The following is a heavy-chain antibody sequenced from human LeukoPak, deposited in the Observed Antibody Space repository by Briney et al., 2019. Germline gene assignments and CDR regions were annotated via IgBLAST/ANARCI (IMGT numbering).Heavy chain of an antibody. CDR1: RFTFTNSE. J-gene: IGHJ4*02. V-gene: IGHV3-48*03. CDR3: ARNSRSLLDY. D-gene: IGHD6-13*01. Sequence: PGGSLRLSCAASRFTFTNSEMNWVRQAPGKGLEWDSYINSIGTTIYYADSVKGRFTVSRDNAKNSLYLQMNSLRPGDTAVYYCARNSRSLLDYWGQGTLVTVSS. CDR2: INSIGTTI.